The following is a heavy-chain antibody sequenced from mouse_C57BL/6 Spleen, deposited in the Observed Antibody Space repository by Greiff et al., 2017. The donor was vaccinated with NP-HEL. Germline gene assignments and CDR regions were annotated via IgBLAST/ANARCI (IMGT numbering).Heavy chain of an antibody. J-gene: IGHJ2*01. CDR3: ARHEDDNYDSYLDY. CDR2: ISSGGSYT. Sequence: DVKLVESGGDLVKPGGSLKLSCAASGFTFSSYGMSWVRQTPDKRLERVATISSGGSYTYYPDSVKGRFTISRDNATNTLYLQMSIRKSEDKALYYCARHEDDNYDSYLDYWDQGTTLTVSS. CDR1: GFTFSSYG. D-gene: IGHD2-12*01. V-gene: IGHV5-6*02.